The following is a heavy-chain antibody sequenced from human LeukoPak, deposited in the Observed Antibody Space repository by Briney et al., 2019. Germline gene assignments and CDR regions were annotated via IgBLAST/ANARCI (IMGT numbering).Heavy chain of an antibody. V-gene: IGHV3-7*01. CDR3: ARDGYNEEDWFFDL. D-gene: IGHD5-24*01. Sequence: GGSLRLSCTVSGFTFSSYWMSWVRQAPGKGLEWVANIKQDGSEKYYVDSVKGRFTISRDNAKNSVYLQMNSLTGENPAVYYCARDGYNEEDWFFDLWGRGILVTVSS. CDR2: IKQDGSEK. CDR1: GFTFSSYW. J-gene: IGHJ2*01.